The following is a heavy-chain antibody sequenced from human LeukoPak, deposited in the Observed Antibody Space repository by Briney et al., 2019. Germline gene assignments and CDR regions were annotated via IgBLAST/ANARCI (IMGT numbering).Heavy chain of an antibody. CDR1: GFTFSSYG. CDR3: AKDKGNWEFDY. J-gene: IGHJ4*02. CDR2: ISYDGSNK. D-gene: IGHD7-27*01. V-gene: IGHV3-30*18. Sequence: GGSLRLSCAASGFTFSSYGMHWVRQAPGKGQEWVAVISYDGSNKYYADSVKGRFTISRDNSKNTLYLQMNSLRAEDTAVYYCAKDKGNWEFDYWGQGTLVTVSS.